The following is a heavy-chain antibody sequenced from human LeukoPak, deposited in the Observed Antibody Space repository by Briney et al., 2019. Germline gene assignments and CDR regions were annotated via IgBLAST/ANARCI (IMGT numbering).Heavy chain of an antibody. D-gene: IGHD2-2*01. V-gene: IGHV3-11*06. CDR3: ARERCGSATCYWFDP. CDR2: ISSSSTYI. CDR1: GFTFSHYY. J-gene: IGHJ5*02. Sequence: RSGGSLRLSCAASGFTFSHYYMSWIRQAPGEGLEWVSSISSSSTYIHYGDSVRGRFTISRDNAKNSLYLQMDSLRAEDTAVYYCARERCGSATCYWFDPLGQGTLVTVSS.